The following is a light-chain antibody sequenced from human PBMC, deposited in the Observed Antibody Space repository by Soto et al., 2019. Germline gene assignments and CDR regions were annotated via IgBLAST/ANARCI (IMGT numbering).Light chain of an antibody. CDR1: QSVSSSY. CDR2: GAS. V-gene: IGKV3-20*01. J-gene: IGKJ2*01. Sequence: EIGLTQSPGTLSLSPGERATLSCRASQSVSSSYLAWYQQKPGQAPRLLIYGASSRATGIPDRFSGSGSGTHFTLTISRQEPEDFAVYYCQQYGSSLYTCVQGTKLEIK. CDR3: QQYGSSLYT.